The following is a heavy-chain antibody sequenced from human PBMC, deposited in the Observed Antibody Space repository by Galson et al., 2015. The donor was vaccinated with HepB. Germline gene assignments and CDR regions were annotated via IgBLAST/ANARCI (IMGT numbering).Heavy chain of an antibody. CDR2: INPSGGST. D-gene: IGHD3-10*01. J-gene: IGHJ4*02. CDR3: ASTYPKPVLLWFGELPDDY. CDR1: GYTFTSYY. Sequence: SVKVSCKASGYTFTSYYMHWVRQAPGQGLEWMGIINPSGGSTSYSQKFQGRVTMTRDTSTSTVYMELSSLRSEDTAVYYCASTYPKPVLLWFGELPDDYWGQGTLVTVSS. V-gene: IGHV1-46*01.